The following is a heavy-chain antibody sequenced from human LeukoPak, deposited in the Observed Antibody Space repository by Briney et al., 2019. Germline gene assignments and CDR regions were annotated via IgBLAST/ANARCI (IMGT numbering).Heavy chain of an antibody. D-gene: IGHD3-3*01. CDR3: TRGYENGYYLYYYYGMDV. J-gene: IGHJ6*02. CDR2: IRSKAYGGTT. V-gene: IGHV3-49*04. Sequence: GGSLRLSCTASGFTSGDYAMSWVRQAPGKGLEWVGFIRSKAYGGTTEYAASVKGRFTISRDDSKSIAYLQMNSLKTEDTAVYYCTRGYENGYYLYYYYGMDVWGQGTTVTVSS. CDR1: GFTSGDYA.